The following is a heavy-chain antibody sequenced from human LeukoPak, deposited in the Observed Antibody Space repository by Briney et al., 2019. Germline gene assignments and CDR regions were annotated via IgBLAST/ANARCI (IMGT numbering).Heavy chain of an antibody. CDR1: GFTFSSYS. V-gene: IGHV3-21*01. J-gene: IGHJ4*02. Sequence: PGGSLRLSCAASGFTFSSYSMNWVRQAPGKGLEWVSSISSSSSYIYYADSVKGRFTISRDNAKNSLYLQMNSLRAEDTAVYYCAREQTANWGWMDFDYWGQGTLVTVSS. D-gene: IGHD7-27*01. CDR3: AREQTANWGWMDFDY. CDR2: ISSSSSYI.